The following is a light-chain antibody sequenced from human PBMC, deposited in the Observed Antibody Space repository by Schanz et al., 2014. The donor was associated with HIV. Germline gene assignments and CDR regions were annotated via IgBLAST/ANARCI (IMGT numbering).Light chain of an antibody. Sequence: EIVLTQSPGSLSLSPGGRATLSCGASQRLSSSYLAWYQHKLGQAPRLLIYAASVRATGIPDRFSGSESGTDFTLTISRVEPEDFAVYYCQQYGVSPPWTFGQGTKVEIK. CDR2: AAS. J-gene: IGKJ1*01. V-gene: IGKV3-20*01. CDR1: QRLSSSY. CDR3: QQYGVSPPWT.